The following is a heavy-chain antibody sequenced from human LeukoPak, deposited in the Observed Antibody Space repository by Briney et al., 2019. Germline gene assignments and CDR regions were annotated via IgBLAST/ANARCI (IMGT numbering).Heavy chain of an antibody. CDR1: GFTFDDYA. CDR2: ISWNSGSI. J-gene: IGHJ4*02. V-gene: IGHV3-9*01. D-gene: IGHD6-6*01. CDR3: AKALEYSSSSSFDY. Sequence: PGGSLRLSCAASGFTFDDYAMHWVRQAPGKGLEWVSGISWNSGSIGYADSVKGRFTISRDNAKNSLYLQMNSLRAEDTALYYCAKALEYSSSSSFDYWGQGTLVTVSS.